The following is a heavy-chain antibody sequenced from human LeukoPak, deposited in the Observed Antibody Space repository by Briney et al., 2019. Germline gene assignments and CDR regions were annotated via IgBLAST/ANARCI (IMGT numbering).Heavy chain of an antibody. CDR2: IYSGGST. CDR3: ARVGSGYYTYYFDH. J-gene: IGHJ4*02. CDR1: GFTVSSNY. D-gene: IGHD3-22*01. V-gene: IGHV3-53*01. Sequence: GGSLRLSCAASGFTVSSNYMSWVRQAPGKGLEWVSVIYSGGSTYYADSVKGRFTISRDNSKNTLYLQMNSLRAEDTAVYYCARVGSGYYTYYFDHWGQGTLVTVSS.